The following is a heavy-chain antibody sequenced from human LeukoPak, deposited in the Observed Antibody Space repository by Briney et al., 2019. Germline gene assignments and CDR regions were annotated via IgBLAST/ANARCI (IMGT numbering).Heavy chain of an antibody. CDR1: GFTFSSYS. CDR3: ARGGTPNQNNWFDP. CDR2: ISSSSSYI. V-gene: IGHV3-21*01. Sequence: GGSLRLSCAASGFTFSSYSMNWVRQAPGKGLEWVSSISSSSSYIYYADSVKGRFTISRDNAKNSLYLQMNSLRAEDTAVYYCARGGTPNQNNWFDPWGQGTLVTVSS. J-gene: IGHJ5*02.